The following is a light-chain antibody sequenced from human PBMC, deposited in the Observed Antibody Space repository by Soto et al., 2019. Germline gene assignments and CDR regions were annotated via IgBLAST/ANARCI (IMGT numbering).Light chain of an antibody. CDR2: EDT. V-gene: IGLV2-23*01. Sequence: QSALTQPASVSGSPGQSITISCTGSPDLVSWYQQHPGSAPKLLIDEDTKRPSAVSERFSGSRSGNTASLTISGLQADDGGDYYCSSDSPTGVRLFGGGTKLTVL. J-gene: IGLJ2*01. CDR3: SSDSPTGVRL. CDR1: SPDL.